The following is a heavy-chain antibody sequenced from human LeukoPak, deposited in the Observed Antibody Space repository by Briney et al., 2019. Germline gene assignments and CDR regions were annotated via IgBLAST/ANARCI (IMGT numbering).Heavy chain of an antibody. CDR1: GFTFHDYA. Sequence: GRSLRLSCAASGFTFHDYAMHWVRQAPGKGLGWVSGISWNGGTIDYADSVKGRFTISRDNAKNYLYLQMNSLRPEDRALYYCAKGPTYSSSSLFDYWGQGILVAVSS. V-gene: IGHV3-9*01. D-gene: IGHD6-6*01. CDR3: AKGPTYSSSSLFDY. J-gene: IGHJ4*02. CDR2: ISWNGGTI.